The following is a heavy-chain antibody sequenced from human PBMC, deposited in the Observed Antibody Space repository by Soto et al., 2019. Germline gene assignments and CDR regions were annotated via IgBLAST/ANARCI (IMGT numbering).Heavy chain of an antibody. CDR1: GFNFKSYE. CDR2: ISVSGRTI. D-gene: IGHD3-9*01. V-gene: IGHV3-48*03. Sequence: VELVESGGDLVQPGGSLTLACAASGFNFKSYEMNWVRQAPGKGLEGISYISVSGRTIYYADSVKGRVNISRANAKNLVFLQMNSLSAAAAAIYHCARRAPIYYDAMTGYEEAGMDLWGRGTTVTVSS. J-gene: IGHJ6*02. CDR3: ARRAPIYYDAMTGYEEAGMDL.